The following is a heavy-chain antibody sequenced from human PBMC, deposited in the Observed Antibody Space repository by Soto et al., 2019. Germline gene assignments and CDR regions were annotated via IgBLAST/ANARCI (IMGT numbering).Heavy chain of an antibody. D-gene: IGHD2-15*01. CDR1: GYTFTGYY. V-gene: IGHV1-2*02. Sequence: QVQLVQSGAEVKKPGASVKVSCKASGYTFTGYYMHWVRQAPGQGLAWMGWINPNSGGTNYAQKFQGRVTMTRDTSISTAYMELSRLRSDDTAVYYCAREVVVVVAATTDAFDIWGQGTMVTVSS. CDR3: AREVVVVVAATTDAFDI. J-gene: IGHJ3*02. CDR2: INPNSGGT.